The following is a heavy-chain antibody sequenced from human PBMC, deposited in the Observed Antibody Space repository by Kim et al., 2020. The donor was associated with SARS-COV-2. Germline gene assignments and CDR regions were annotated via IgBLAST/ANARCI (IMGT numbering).Heavy chain of an antibody. V-gene: IGHV3-48*04. CDR2: ISSSSSTI. CDR1: GFTFSSYS. J-gene: IGHJ4*02. CDR3: ALTEGQNYYDSSGSTPFDY. D-gene: IGHD3-22*01. Sequence: GGSLRLSCAASGFTFSSYSMNWVRQAPGKGLEWVSYISSSSSTIYYADSVKGRFTISRDNAKNSLYLQMNSLRAEDTAVYYCALTEGQNYYDSSGSTPFDYWGQGTLVTVSS.